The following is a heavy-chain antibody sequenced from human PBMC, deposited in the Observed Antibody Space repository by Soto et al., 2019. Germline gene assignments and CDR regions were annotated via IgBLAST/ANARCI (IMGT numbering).Heavy chain of an antibody. Sequence: EVQLVESGGGLVQPGGSLRLSCAASGFTFSSYSMNWVRQAPGKGLEWVSYISSSSSTIYYADSVKGRFTISRDNAKNSLYLQMNSLRDEDTAVYYCARGVGYSYEYYYYYYGMDVWGQGTTVTVSS. CDR3: ARGVGYSYEYYYYYYGMDV. V-gene: IGHV3-48*02. D-gene: IGHD5-18*01. J-gene: IGHJ6*02. CDR1: GFTFSSYS. CDR2: ISSSSSTI.